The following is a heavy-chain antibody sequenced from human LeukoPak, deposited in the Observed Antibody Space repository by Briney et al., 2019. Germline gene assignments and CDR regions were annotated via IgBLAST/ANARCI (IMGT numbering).Heavy chain of an antibody. CDR2: IIPIFGTA. J-gene: IGHJ4*02. CDR3: ARESSTMVRGPYFDY. D-gene: IGHD3-10*01. CDR1: GGTFSSYA. V-gene: IGHV1-69*13. Sequence: SVTVSCKASGGTFSSYAISWVRQAPGQGLEWMGGIIPIFGTANYAQKFQGRVTITADESTSTAYMELSSLRSEDTAVYYCARESSTMVRGPYFDYWGQGTLVTVSS.